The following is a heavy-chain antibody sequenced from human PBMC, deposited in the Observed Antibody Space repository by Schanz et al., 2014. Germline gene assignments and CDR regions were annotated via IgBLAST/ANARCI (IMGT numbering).Heavy chain of an antibody. J-gene: IGHJ4*02. D-gene: IGHD1-26*01. CDR1: GFTFRSYS. Sequence: EVQLVESGGSLVQPGGSLRLSCAASGFTFRSYSMNWVRQAPGKGLEWISYISGSSSTKYYADSVKGRFTISRDNGKKALYLQMNSLRAEDAAVYVGARDSGSHYVVDYWGQGTLVTVSA. CDR3: ARDSGSHYVVDY. V-gene: IGHV3-48*01. CDR2: ISGSSSTK.